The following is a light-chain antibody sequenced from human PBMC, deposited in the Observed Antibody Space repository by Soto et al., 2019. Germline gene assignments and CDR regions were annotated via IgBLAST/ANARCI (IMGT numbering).Light chain of an antibody. Sequence: DIVMTQSPFSLPVTPGEPASISCRASQSLLHSNGNTYLDWYLQRPGQSPQLLIYLGSHRASGVPDRFSGSGSGTDFTLKISRVEAEDVGVYYCMQALEFVTFGGGTKVEIK. CDR3: MQALEFVT. CDR1: QSLLHSNGNTY. CDR2: LGS. V-gene: IGKV2-28*01. J-gene: IGKJ4*01.